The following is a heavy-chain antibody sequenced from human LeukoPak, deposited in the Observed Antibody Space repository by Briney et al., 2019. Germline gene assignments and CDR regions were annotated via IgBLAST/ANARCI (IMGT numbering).Heavy chain of an antibody. CDR2: TSSSNNI. CDR3: GRGNGDYGGVDY. Sequence: GGSLRLSCAVSGFRFSDFSINWVRQAPGKGLEWVSYTSSSNNIYYADSAQGRFTISRDNGQNSVWLQMNNLRAEDTAVYHCGRGNGDYGGVDYWGQGTLVTVSS. V-gene: IGHV3-21*05. D-gene: IGHD4-17*01. J-gene: IGHJ4*02. CDR1: GFRFSDFS.